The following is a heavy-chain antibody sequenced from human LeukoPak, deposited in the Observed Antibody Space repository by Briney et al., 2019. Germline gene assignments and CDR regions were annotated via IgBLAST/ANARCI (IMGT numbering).Heavy chain of an antibody. D-gene: IGHD3-9*01. Sequence: GGSLRLSCAASGFSFSSYWMSWVRQAPGKGLEWVANIKQDGSEKYYVDSVKGRFTISRDNAKNSLFLHMNSLRAEDTAQYYCVCFSHYDILTGLRNWLDPWGQGTLVTVSS. J-gene: IGHJ5*02. CDR1: GFSFSSYW. CDR3: VCFSHYDILTGLRNWLDP. CDR2: IKQDGSEK. V-gene: IGHV3-7*03.